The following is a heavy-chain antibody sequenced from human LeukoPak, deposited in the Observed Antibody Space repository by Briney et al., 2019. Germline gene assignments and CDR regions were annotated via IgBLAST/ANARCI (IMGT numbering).Heavy chain of an antibody. V-gene: IGHV1-69*13. D-gene: IGHD5-18*01. Sequence: ASVKVSCKASGGTFSSYAISWVRQAPGQGLEWMGGIIPIFGTANYAQKFQGRVTITADESTSTAYMELSSLRSEDTAVYYCARDPGTAMGTGAYYYYYYGMDVWGQGTTVTVSS. J-gene: IGHJ6*02. CDR1: GGTFSSYA. CDR3: ARDPGTAMGTGAYYYYYYGMDV. CDR2: IIPIFGTA.